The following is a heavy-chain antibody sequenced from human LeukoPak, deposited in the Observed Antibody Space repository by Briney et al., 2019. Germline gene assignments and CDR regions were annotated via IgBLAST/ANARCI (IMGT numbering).Heavy chain of an antibody. V-gene: IGHV4-61*05. CDR2: IYHSGST. J-gene: IGHJ5*02. Sequence: PSETLSLTCTVSGDSFTSVTDYWAWIRQPPGKGLEWIGEIYHSGSTNYNPSLKSRVTISVDKSKNQFSLKLSSVTAADTAVYYCARVPSDLWFGELSLNWFDPWGQGTLVTVSS. D-gene: IGHD3-10*01. CDR3: ARVPSDLWFGELSLNWFDP. CDR1: GDSFTSVTDY.